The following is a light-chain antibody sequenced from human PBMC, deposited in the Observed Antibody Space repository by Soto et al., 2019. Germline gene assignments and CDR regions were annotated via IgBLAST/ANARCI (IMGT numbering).Light chain of an antibody. CDR2: KAS. CDR1: QSISSW. V-gene: IGKV1-5*03. J-gene: IGKJ3*01. CDR3: QQYNSYGFN. Sequence: DFYISQSPSTLPPSLADRVIITFPASQSISSWLAWYQQKPGKAPKLLIYKASSFESGVPSRFSGSGSGTEFNLTISSLQPDDFATYYCQQYNSYGFNFVSGTKLDI.